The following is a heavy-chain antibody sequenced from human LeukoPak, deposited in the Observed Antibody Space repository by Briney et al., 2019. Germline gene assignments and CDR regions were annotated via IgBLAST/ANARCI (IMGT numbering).Heavy chain of an antibody. Sequence: PSETLSLTCTVSGGSVSSGSYYWSWIRQPPGKGLEWIGYIYYSGNTNYNPSLKSRVTISVDTSKNQFSLKLSSVTAADTAVYYCARGPLDSGYTYFDYWGQGTLVTVSS. CDR3: ARGPLDSGYTYFDY. CDR1: GGSVSSGSYY. V-gene: IGHV4-61*01. CDR2: IYYSGNT. J-gene: IGHJ4*02. D-gene: IGHD5-12*01.